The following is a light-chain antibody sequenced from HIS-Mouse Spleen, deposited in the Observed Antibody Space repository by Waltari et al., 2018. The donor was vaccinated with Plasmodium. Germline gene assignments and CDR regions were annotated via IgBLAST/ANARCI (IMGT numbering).Light chain of an antibody. CDR2: KDS. V-gene: IGLV3-25*03. Sequence: SYELTQPPSVSVSPGQTARNTCSGDALPKQYAYWYQQKPGQAPVLVIYKDSERPSGFPERFSGSSSGTTVTLTISGVQAEDEADYYCQSADSSGTPNWVFGGGTKLTVL. J-gene: IGLJ3*02. CDR3: QSADSSGTPNWV. CDR1: ALPKQY.